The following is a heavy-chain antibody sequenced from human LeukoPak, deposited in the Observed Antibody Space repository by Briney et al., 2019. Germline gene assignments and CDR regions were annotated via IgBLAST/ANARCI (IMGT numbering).Heavy chain of an antibody. CDR2: INSDGSST. D-gene: IGHD3-22*01. V-gene: IGHV3-74*01. CDR1: GFTFSSYW. Sequence: GGSLRLSCAASGFTFSSYWMHWVRQAPGKGLVWVSRINSDGSSTSYADSVKGRFTISRDNAKNTLYLQVNSLRAEDTAVYYCARADSSGSHFDYWGQGTLVTVSS. J-gene: IGHJ4*02. CDR3: ARADSSGSHFDY.